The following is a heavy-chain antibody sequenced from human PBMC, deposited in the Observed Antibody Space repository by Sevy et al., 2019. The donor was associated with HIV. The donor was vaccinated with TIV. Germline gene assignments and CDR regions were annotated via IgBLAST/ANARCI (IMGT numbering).Heavy chain of an antibody. CDR2: IYYTGST. V-gene: IGHV4-59*01. CDR1: GGSISTYY. CDR3: ARAPPVRSGDDSLNWFDP. J-gene: IGHJ5*02. Sequence: SETLSLTSTVSGGSISTYYWSWIRQPPGKGLEYIGYIYYTGSTNYNPSLKSRVTISVDTSKNQFSLNLRSVTAVDTAVYYCARAPPVRSGDDSLNWFDPWGQGTLVTVSS. D-gene: IGHD5-12*01.